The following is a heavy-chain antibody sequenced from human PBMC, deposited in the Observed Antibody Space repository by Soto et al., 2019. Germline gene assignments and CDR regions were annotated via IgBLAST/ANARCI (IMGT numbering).Heavy chain of an antibody. CDR3: ARQRTSVVTPAYFDV. D-gene: IGHD2-21*02. V-gene: IGHV4-39*01. J-gene: IGHJ4*02. CDR1: GDSINSRSYY. Sequence: SETLSLPCTVTGDSINSRSYYWGWIRQPPGKGLEWIGSIYYSGRTYNNPSLRSRVSMSIDTSKDQFSLKLKSVTAADTALYFCARQRTSVVTPAYFDVWGPGSLVTVSS. CDR2: IYYSGRT.